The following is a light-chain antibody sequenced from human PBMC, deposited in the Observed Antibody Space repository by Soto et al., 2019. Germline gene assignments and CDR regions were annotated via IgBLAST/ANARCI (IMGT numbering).Light chain of an antibody. CDR3: QHYNNWPPWT. J-gene: IGKJ1*01. CDR2: GAS. Sequence: EVVMTQSPATLSVSPGERATLSCRASQSVSSNLAWYQQKLGQAPRLLIYGASTRATGIPARFSGSGSGTEFTPTISSLQSEDFAVYYCQHYNNWPPWTFGQGTKVEIK. V-gene: IGKV3-15*01. CDR1: QSVSSN.